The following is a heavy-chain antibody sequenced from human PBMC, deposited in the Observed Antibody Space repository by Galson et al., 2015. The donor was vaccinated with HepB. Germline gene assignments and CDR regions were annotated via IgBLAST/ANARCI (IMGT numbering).Heavy chain of an antibody. D-gene: IGHD6-25*01. V-gene: IGHV1-69*06. Sequence: SVKVSCKASGGTFSSYAISWVRQAPGQGLEWMGGIIPIFGTANYAQKFQGRVTITADKSTSTAYMELSSLRSEDTAVYYCARDRAGYSSAGFDPWGQGTLVTVSS. CDR3: ARDRAGYSSAGFDP. J-gene: IGHJ5*02. CDR1: GGTFSSYA. CDR2: IIPIFGTA.